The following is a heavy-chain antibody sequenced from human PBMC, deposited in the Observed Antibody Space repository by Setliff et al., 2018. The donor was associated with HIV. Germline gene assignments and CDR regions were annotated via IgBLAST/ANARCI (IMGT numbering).Heavy chain of an antibody. Sequence: GGSLRLSCAASGFTFTTYGMHWVRQAPGKGLEWVAIIWYDGSNKHYADSVKGRFTISRDDSKNTVYLQMNNLRAEDTAVYYCTLSSPYYDSLDYWGQGTLVTVSS. V-gene: IGHV3-33*01. D-gene: IGHD3-22*01. CDR1: GFTFTTYG. CDR3: TLSSPYYDSLDY. J-gene: IGHJ4*02. CDR2: IWYDGSNK.